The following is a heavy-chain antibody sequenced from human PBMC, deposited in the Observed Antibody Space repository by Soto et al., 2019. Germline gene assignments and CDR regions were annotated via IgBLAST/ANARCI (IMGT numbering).Heavy chain of an antibody. D-gene: IGHD3-22*01. CDR2: MHNSGTS. CDR3: ASDLYDSVGNRWFDP. CDR1: GDTSTSYY. V-gene: IGHV4-59*01. Sequence: PAGTLSLSCTVSGDTSTSYYWGWIRQAPGKGLEWIAHMHNSGTSAHNPSLNGRVTISIDMSKKQFSLKLTSLTSADKAVYFCASDLYDSVGNRWFDPWRKGTLLSVS. J-gene: IGHJ5*02.